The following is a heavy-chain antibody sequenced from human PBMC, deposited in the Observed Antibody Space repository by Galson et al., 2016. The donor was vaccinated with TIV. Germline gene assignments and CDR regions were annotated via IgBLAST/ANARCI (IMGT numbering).Heavy chain of an antibody. Sequence: SLRLSCAASRFTFSSYAMSWVRQAPGKGLEWASAISLSGGRTYYADSVKGRFTFSRDNSKNTLYLQMSSLRADDTAVYFCAKMDSSGFDYVRRFDFWGQGTLATVSS. CDR3: AKMDSSGFDYVRRFDF. CDR2: ISLSGGRT. V-gene: IGHV3-23*01. CDR1: RFTFSSYA. D-gene: IGHD3-22*01. J-gene: IGHJ4*02.